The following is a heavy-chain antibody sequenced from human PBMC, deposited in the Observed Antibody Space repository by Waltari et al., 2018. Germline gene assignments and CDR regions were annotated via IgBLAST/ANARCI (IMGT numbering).Heavy chain of an antibody. D-gene: IGHD3-10*01. CDR2: ISWNSGSR. CDR1: GFTFDDYA. CDR3: AKDEVITMVRGVIGAFDI. V-gene: IGHV3-9*01. J-gene: IGHJ3*02. Sequence: EVQLVESGGGLVQPGRSLRLSCAASGFTFDDYAMHWVRQAPGKGLEWVSGISWNSGSRGYADSGKGRFTISRDNAKNSLYLQMNSLRAEDTALYYCAKDEVITMVRGVIGAFDIWGQGTMVTVSS.